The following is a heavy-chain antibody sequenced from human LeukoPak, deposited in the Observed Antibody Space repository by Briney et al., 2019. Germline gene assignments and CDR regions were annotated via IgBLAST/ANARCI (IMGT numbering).Heavy chain of an antibody. CDR2: IKQDGSEK. V-gene: IGHV3-7*01. D-gene: IGHD2-15*01. CDR1: EFTFPMYW. CDR3: ARHRSGGSQDDAFDI. J-gene: IGHJ3*02. Sequence: GGSLRLSCAASEFTFPMYWMTWVRQAPGKRLEWVADIKQDGSEKYYVDSVKGRFTISRQNAKNSLFLQMNSLRAEDTAVYYCARHRSGGSQDDAFDIWGQGTMVTVSS.